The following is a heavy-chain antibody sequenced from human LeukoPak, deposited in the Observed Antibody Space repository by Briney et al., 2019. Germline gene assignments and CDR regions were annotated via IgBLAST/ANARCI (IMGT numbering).Heavy chain of an antibody. V-gene: IGHV1-18*01. D-gene: IGHD3-3*01. Sequence: ASVKVSCTASGYTFTNYGISWVRQAPGQGLEWMAWVSPYNGNTNYAQKLQGRVTMTTDTSTSTAYMELRSLRSDDTAVYYCAKDPGTITILSSFDYWGQGTLVTVSS. J-gene: IGHJ4*02. CDR1: GYTFTNYG. CDR2: VSPYNGNT. CDR3: AKDPGTITILSSFDY.